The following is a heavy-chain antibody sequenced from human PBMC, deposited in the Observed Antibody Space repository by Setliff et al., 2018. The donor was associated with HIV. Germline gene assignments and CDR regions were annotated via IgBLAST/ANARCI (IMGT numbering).Heavy chain of an antibody. CDR1: GYTFINYG. D-gene: IGHD3-10*01. V-gene: IGHV1-3*03. Sequence: ASVKVSCKASGYTFINYGISWVRQAPGQSLEWMGWINVGNGDTKYSQEFQGRVTITRDTSANTAYMELSSLRSDDMAVYFCARGALLGVFDFDHWGQGTLVTVSS. CDR3: ARGALLGVFDFDH. CDR2: INVGNGDT. J-gene: IGHJ4*02.